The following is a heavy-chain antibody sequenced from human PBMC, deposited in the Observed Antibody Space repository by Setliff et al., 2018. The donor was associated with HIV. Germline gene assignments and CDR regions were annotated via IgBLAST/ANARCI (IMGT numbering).Heavy chain of an antibody. D-gene: IGHD3-10*01. Sequence: ASVKVSCKASGYTFTSYYMHWVRQAPGQGLEWMGIINPSGGRTTYTKKFQGRVTMTRDTSTNTLYLELSSLRSEDTAMYYCARVFYYSAGSYSLDYWGQETLVTVSS. CDR1: GYTFTSYY. J-gene: IGHJ4*01. V-gene: IGHV1-46*01. CDR2: INPSGGRT. CDR3: ARVFYYSAGSYSLDY.